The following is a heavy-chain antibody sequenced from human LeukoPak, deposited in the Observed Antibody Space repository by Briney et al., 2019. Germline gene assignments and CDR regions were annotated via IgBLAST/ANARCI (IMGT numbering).Heavy chain of an antibody. V-gene: IGHV4-59*01. J-gene: IGHJ5*02. CDR1: GGSISSYY. D-gene: IGHD6-13*01. CDR2: IYYSGST. CDR3: ARGLAAAGTGVGWFDP. Sequence: PSQTLSLTCTVSGGSISSYYWSWIRQPPGKGLEWIGYIYYSGSTNYNPSLKSRVTISLDTSKNQFSLKLSSMTAADTALYYCARGLAAAGTGVGWFDPWGQGTLVTVSS.